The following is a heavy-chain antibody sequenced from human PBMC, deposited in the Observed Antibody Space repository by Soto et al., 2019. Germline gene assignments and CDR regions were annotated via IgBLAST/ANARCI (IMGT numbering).Heavy chain of an antibody. CDR3: AKDAGANWNYYGRRVYYFDY. J-gene: IGHJ4*02. CDR2: ISGSGGST. D-gene: IGHD1-7*01. Sequence: PGGSLRLSCAASGFTFSSYAMSWVRQAPGKGLEWVSAISGSGGSTYYADSVKGRFTISRDSSKNTLYLQMNSLRAEDTAVYYCAKDAGANWNYYGRRVYYFDYWGQGTLVTVSS. CDR1: GFTFSSYA. V-gene: IGHV3-23*01.